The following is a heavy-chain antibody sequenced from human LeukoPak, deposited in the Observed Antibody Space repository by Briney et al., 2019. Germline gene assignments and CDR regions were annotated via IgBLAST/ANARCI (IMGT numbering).Heavy chain of an antibody. CDR3: ARDPGYGGNSQNFDY. CDR2: ISYDGSNK. CDR1: GFTFSSYA. D-gene: IGHD4-23*01. V-gene: IGHV3-30*04. Sequence: GGSLRLSCAASGFTFSSYAMHWVRQAPGKGLEWVAVISYDGSNKYYADSVKGRLTISRDNSKNTLYLQMNSLRAEDTAVYYCARDPGYGGNSQNFDYWGQGTLVTVSS. J-gene: IGHJ4*02.